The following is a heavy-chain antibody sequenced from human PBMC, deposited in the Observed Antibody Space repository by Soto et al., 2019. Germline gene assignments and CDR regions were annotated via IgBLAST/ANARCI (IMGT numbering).Heavy chain of an antibody. J-gene: IGHJ5*02. CDR1: GDSVSSNTAS. Sequence: SQTLSLTCAISGDSVSSNTASWNWIRQSPSRGLEWLGRTYFRSKWYNDYAVSVKSRIIINPDTSNNQFSLQLNSVTPEDTAVYFCAKGDNLGPKTGYAFDPWGQGILVTVSA. V-gene: IGHV6-1*01. CDR3: AKGDNLGPKTGYAFDP. CDR2: TYFRSKWYN. D-gene: IGHD5-12*01.